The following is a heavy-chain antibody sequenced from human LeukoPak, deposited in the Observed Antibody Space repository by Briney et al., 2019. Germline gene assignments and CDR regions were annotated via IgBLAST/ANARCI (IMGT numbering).Heavy chain of an antibody. J-gene: IGHJ4*02. CDR3: ASARGYSNFDY. V-gene: IGHV3-7*01. CDR1: GFGFSNYW. CDR2: MNEDGSEK. Sequence: PGGSLRLSCAASGFGFSNYWMSWVRQAPGKGLEWVANMNEDGSEKNYVDSVKGRFTISRDNAQDSLYLQMNSLRAEDTAVYYCASARGYSNFDYWGQGTLLTVSS. D-gene: IGHD4-11*01.